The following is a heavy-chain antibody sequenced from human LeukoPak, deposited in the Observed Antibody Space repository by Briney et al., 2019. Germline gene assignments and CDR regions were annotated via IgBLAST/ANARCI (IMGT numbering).Heavy chain of an antibody. CDR1: GGSVSSGSYY. D-gene: IGHD1-26*01. J-gene: IGHJ3*02. V-gene: IGHV4-61*01. Sequence: SETLSLTCTVSGGSVSSGSYYWSWIRQPPGKGLEWSGYIYYSGSTNYNPSLKSRVTISVDTSKNQFSLKLSSVTAADTAVYYCARAAVGATLDAFDIWGQGTMVTVSS. CDR3: ARAAVGATLDAFDI. CDR2: IYYSGST.